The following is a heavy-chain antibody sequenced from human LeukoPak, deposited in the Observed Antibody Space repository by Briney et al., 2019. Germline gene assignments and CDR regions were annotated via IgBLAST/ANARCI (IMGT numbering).Heavy chain of an antibody. CDR2: IIPIFGTA. V-gene: IGHV1-69*06. CDR3: ARESTEGSSWPY. CDR1: GGTFSSYA. Sequence: SVKVSCKASGGTFSSYAISWVRQAPGQGLEWMGGIIPIFGTANYAQKFQGRVTITADKSTSTAYLELRSLTYDDTAVYYCARESTEGSSWPYWGQGTLVTVSS. D-gene: IGHD6-13*01. J-gene: IGHJ4*02.